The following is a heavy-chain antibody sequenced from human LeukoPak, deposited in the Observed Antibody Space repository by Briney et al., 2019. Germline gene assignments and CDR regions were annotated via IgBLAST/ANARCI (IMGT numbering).Heavy chain of an antibody. CDR1: GGTFSSYA. CDR3: AREPSAITLKRAQGENYFDY. CDR2: IIPLFGTA. Sequence: SVKVSCKASGGTFSSYAISWVRQAPGQGLEWMGRIIPLFGTANYAQKFQGRVTITTDESTSTAYSELSSLRSEDTAVYYCAREPSAITLKRAQGENYFDYWGQGTLVTVSS. D-gene: IGHD5-12*01. V-gene: IGHV1-69*05. J-gene: IGHJ4*02.